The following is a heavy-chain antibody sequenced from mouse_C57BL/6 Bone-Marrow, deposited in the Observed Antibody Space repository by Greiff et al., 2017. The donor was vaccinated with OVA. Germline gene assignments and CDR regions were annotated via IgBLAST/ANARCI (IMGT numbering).Heavy chain of an antibody. CDR1: GYTFTSYW. Sequence: QVQLKESGAELAKPGASVKLSCKASGYTFTSYWMHRVKQRPGQGLEWVGYINPSSGYTKYNQKFKDKATLTADKSSSTAYMQLSSLTYEDSAVNYCANDGYSAWFAYWGQGTLVTVSA. CDR2: INPSSGYT. J-gene: IGHJ3*01. V-gene: IGHV1-7*01. CDR3: ANDGYSAWFAY. D-gene: IGHD2-3*01.